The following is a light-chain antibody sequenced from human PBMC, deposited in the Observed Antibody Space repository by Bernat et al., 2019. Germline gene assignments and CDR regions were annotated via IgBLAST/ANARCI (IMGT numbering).Light chain of an antibody. CDR1: QSISNY. J-gene: IGKJ1*01. Sequence: DIQMTQSPSSLSASVGDRVTITCRASQSISNYLNWYQQKPGKAPKLLIYAASSLQSGVPSRFSGSGSGPDFTLTISSLQPEDFATYYCQQTYSTPDTFGQGTKVEIK. V-gene: IGKV1-39*01. CDR2: AAS. CDR3: QQTYSTPDT.